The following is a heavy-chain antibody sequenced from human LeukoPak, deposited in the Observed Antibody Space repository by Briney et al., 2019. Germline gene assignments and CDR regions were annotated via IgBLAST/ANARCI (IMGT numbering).Heavy chain of an antibody. CDR2: IYHSGST. CDR1: GGSISSGGYY. J-gene: IGHJ6*03. Sequence: SQTLSLTCTVSGGSISSGGYYWSWIRPPPGKGLEWMGSIYHSGSTYYNPSLKNRVTISVDTSKNQFSLKLSSVTAADTAVYYCARGVRNYGSGSYSDYYYYMDVWGKGTTVTVSS. CDR3: ARGVRNYGSGSYSDYYYYMDV. V-gene: IGHV4-39*07. D-gene: IGHD3-10*01.